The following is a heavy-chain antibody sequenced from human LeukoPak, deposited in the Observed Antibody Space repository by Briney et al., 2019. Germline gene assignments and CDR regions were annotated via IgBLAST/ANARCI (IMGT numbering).Heavy chain of an antibody. J-gene: IGHJ4*02. CDR3: ARATDTPMVGYYPDH. D-gene: IGHD5-18*01. CDR2: ISFTGSA. V-gene: IGHV4-39*07. CDR1: GDSISSKNLY. Sequence: SETLSLSCTVSGDSISSKNLYWAWIRQPPGKGLEWIGSISFTGSAYYNPSLKSRVTMSEDTSRNQFSLRLSSVTAADTAVYFCARATDTPMVGYYPDHWGQGTLVTVSS.